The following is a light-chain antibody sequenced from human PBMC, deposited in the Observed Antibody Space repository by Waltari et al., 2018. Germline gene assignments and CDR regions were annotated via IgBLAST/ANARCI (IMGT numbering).Light chain of an antibody. Sequence: VLYSSNNKNYLAWYQQKPGQPPKLLIYWASTRESGVPDRFSGSGSGTEFTLTISSLQAEDVAVYYCQQYYSTPPYTFGQGTKLEIK. J-gene: IGKJ2*01. CDR3: QQYYSTPPYT. CDR1: VLYSSNNKNY. V-gene: IGKV4-1*01. CDR2: WAS.